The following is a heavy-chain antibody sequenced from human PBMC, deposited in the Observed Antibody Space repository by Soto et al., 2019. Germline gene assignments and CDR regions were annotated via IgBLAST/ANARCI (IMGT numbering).Heavy chain of an antibody. CDR3: ARYGSGECNRGSCYSPFDY. CDR2: FFIGGNT. CDR1: GGSISSSTYY. V-gene: IGHV4-39*01. D-gene: IGHD2-15*01. J-gene: IGHJ4*02. Sequence: SETLSLTCTVSGGSISSSTYYWGWMRQPPGKGLEWIASFFIGGNTYYNPSLKSRVTISVDTSKNQFSLKLSSVTAADTAVYYCARYGSGECNRGSCYSPFDYWGQGTLVTVSS.